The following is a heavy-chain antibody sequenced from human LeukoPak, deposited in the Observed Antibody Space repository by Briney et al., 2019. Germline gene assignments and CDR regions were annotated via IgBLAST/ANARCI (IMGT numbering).Heavy chain of an antibody. Sequence: GASVKVSCKASGYTFTSYGISWVRQAPGQGLEWMGWISAYNGNTNYAQKLQGRVTMTTDTSTSTAYMELRSLRSDDTAVYYCARDRGRKNSYYYYYGMDVWGQGTTVTVSS. D-gene: IGHD3-10*01. V-gene: IGHV1-18*01. J-gene: IGHJ6*02. CDR3: ARDRGRKNSYYYYYGMDV. CDR1: GYTFTSYG. CDR2: ISAYNGNT.